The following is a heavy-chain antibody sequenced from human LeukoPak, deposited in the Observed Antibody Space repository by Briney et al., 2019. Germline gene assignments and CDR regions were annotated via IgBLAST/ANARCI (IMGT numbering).Heavy chain of an antibody. CDR2: VYYSGST. V-gene: IGHV4-59*08. Sequence: SETLSLTCTVSGGSISSYYWSWIRQPPGKGLEWIGYVYYSGSTNYNPSLKSRVTISVDTSKNQFSLSLSSVTAADTAVYYCARITFVVEGYGMDVWGQGTTVTVSS. CDR3: ARITFVVEGYGMDV. J-gene: IGHJ6*02. CDR1: GGSISSYY. D-gene: IGHD2-21*01.